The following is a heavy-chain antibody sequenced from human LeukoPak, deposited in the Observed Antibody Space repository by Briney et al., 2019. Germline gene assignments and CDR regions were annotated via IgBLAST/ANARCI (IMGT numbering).Heavy chain of an antibody. V-gene: IGHV3-21*01. CDR3: ARPLTGYCSGGSCYGFDY. CDR2: ISSSSSYI. J-gene: IGHJ4*02. CDR1: GFTFSSYS. D-gene: IGHD2-15*01. Sequence: GGFLRLSCAASGFTFSSYSMNWVRQAPGKGLEWVSSISSSSSYIYYADSVKGRFTISRDNAKNSLYLQMNSLRAEDTAVYYCARPLTGYCSGGSCYGFDYWGQGTLVTVSS.